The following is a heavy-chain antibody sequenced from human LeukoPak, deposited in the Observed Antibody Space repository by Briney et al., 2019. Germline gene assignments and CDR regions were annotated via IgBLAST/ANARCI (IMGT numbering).Heavy chain of an antibody. CDR3: ARERGPTATEAHDY. CDR1: GFTFSSYW. V-gene: IGHV3-74*01. CDR2: INRDGSVT. J-gene: IGHJ4*02. D-gene: IGHD2-2*01. Sequence: GGSLRLSCAASGFTFSSYWMHWVRQAPGKGLVWVSRINRDGSVTSYADSVKGRFTISRDNAKNTLYLQMNSLRAEDTAVYYCARERGPTATEAHDYWGQGTLVTVSS.